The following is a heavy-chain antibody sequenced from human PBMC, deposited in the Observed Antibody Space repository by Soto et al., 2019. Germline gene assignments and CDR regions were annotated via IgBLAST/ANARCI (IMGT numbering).Heavy chain of an antibody. V-gene: IGHV3-48*02. J-gene: IGHJ4*02. Sequence: PGGSLRLSCAASGFTFSSYSMNWVRQAPGKGLEWVSYISSSSSTIYYADSVKGRFTISRDNAKNSLYLQMNSLRDEDAAVYYCARASEDIVVVPALDYWGQGTLVTVSS. CDR2: ISSSSSTI. CDR3: ARASEDIVVVPALDY. D-gene: IGHD2-2*01. CDR1: GFTFSSYS.